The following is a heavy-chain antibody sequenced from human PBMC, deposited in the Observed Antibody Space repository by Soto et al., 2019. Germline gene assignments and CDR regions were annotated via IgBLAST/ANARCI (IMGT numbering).Heavy chain of an antibody. V-gene: IGHV3-23*01. CDR3: AKALGYCSGGSCYSFYYYGMDV. D-gene: IGHD2-15*01. CDR2: ISGSGGST. Sequence: GSLRLSCAASGFTFSSYAMSWVRQAPGKGLEWVSAISGSGGSTYYADSVKGRFTISRDNSKNTLYLQMNSLRAEDTAVYYCAKALGYCSGGSCYSFYYYGMDVWDQGTTVTVSS. CDR1: GFTFSSYA. J-gene: IGHJ6*02.